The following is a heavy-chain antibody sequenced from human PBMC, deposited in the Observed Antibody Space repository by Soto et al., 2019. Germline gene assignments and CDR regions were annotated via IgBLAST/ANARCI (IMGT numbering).Heavy chain of an antibody. Sequence: QVQLVQSGAEVKKPGASVKVSCKASGYTFTNYGTSWVRQAPGQGLEYMGWISGDNGDTHYAQKVQGRVTITTDTSTNTAYMELRSLRPDDTAVYYCVRGPSLGYCQYWGQGTLVTVSS. J-gene: IGHJ1*01. D-gene: IGHD6-6*01. CDR1: GYTFTNYG. CDR3: VRGPSLGYCQY. CDR2: ISGDNGDT. V-gene: IGHV1-18*01.